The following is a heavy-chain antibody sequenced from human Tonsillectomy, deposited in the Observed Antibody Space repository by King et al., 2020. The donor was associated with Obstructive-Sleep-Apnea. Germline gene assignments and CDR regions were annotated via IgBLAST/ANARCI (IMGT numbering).Heavy chain of an antibody. Sequence: AQLVQSGAEVKKPGASVKVSCKASGYSFTSYAMHWVRQAPGQRLEWMGWINAGNGNTKYLQKFQGRVTITRDTSASTAYMELSSRRSEDTAVYYCARAGGVAGFFDYWGQGTLVTVSS. CDR3: ARAGGVAGFFDY. J-gene: IGHJ4*02. D-gene: IGHD6-19*01. CDR2: INAGNGNT. V-gene: IGHV1-3*01. CDR1: GYSFTSYA.